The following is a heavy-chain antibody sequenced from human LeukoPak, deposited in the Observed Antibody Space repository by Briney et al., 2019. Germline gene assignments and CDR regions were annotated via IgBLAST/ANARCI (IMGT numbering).Heavy chain of an antibody. J-gene: IGHJ5*02. Sequence: ASAKVSCKASGGTFSSYAISWVRQAPGQGLKWLGRIFPILGIANYAQKFQGRVTITADKSTSTAYMELSSLRSEDTAVYYCARDGVGYGGNSNWFDPWGQGTLVTVSS. CDR1: GGTFSSYA. V-gene: IGHV1-69*04. D-gene: IGHD4-23*01. CDR2: IFPILGIA. CDR3: ARDGVGYGGNSNWFDP.